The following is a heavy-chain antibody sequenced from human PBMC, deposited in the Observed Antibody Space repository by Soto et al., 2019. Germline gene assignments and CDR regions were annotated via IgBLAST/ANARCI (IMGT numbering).Heavy chain of an antibody. Sequence: QSGGSLRLSCAASGFTFSSYWMHWVRQAPGKGLVWVSRINSDGSSTSYADSVKGRFTISRDNAKNTLYLQMNSLRAEDTAVYYCARVNYGYWGYYYGMDVWGQGTTVTVSS. CDR3: ARVNYGYWGYYYGMDV. D-gene: IGHD5-18*01. CDR1: GFTFSSYW. J-gene: IGHJ6*02. V-gene: IGHV3-74*01. CDR2: INSDGSST.